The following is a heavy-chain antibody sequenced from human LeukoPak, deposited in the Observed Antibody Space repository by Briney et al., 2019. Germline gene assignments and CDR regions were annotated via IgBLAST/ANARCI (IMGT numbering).Heavy chain of an antibody. CDR2: LQFDGSNK. J-gene: IGHJ4*02. CDR3: AKDRGSSVYVEHLDY. CDR1: GFTFSDYG. Sequence: GGSLRLSCAASGFTFSDYGMHWVRQAPGNGLEWVAFLQFDGSNKNYGDSVKGRFTISRDNSKHTLYLQMNNLRSEDTAVYYCAKDRGSSVYVEHLDYWGQGTLVSVSS. V-gene: IGHV3-30*02. D-gene: IGHD5/OR15-5a*01.